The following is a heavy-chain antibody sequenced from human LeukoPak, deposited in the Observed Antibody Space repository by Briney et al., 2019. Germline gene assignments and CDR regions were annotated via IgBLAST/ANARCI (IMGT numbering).Heavy chain of an antibody. V-gene: IGHV3-53*01. CDR1: GFTVSSNY. CDR2: IYSSGNT. Sequence: PGGSLRLSCAASGFTVSSNYMSSVRQAPGKGLEWVSIIYSSGNTYYADSVKGRFTISRDNSKNTLYLQMNSLRAEDTAVYYCATMTTVIMGGYYYGMDVWGQGTTVTVSS. J-gene: IGHJ6*02. D-gene: IGHD4-17*01. CDR3: ATMTTVIMGGYYYGMDV.